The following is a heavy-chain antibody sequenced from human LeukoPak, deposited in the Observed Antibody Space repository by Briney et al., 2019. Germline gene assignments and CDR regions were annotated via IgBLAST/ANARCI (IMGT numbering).Heavy chain of an antibody. D-gene: IGHD2-8*02. J-gene: IGHJ5*02. CDR3: ARVSGVSWFDP. V-gene: IGHV1-2*02. CDR2: INPNSGDT. CDR1: GYTLSDYY. Sequence: ASVKVSCKTSGYTLSDYYIHWVRQAPGQGLEWVGWINPNSGDTDYAQTFQGRVTVTRDTSISTAYMELGRLRSDDTAVYYCARVSGVSWFDPWGQGTLVTVSS.